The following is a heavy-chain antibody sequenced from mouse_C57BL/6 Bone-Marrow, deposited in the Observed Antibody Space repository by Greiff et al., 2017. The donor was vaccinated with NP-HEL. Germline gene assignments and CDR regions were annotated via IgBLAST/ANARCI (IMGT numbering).Heavy chain of an antibody. Sequence: EVKLMESGGGLVKPGGSLKLSCAASGFTFSDYGMHWVRQAPEKGLEWVAYISSGSSTIYYADTVKGRFTISRDNAKNTLFLQITSLRSEDTAMYYCARDIGPYYYGSSYVGYWGQGTTLTVSS. CDR3: ARDIGPYYYGSSYVGY. CDR2: ISSGSSTI. D-gene: IGHD1-1*01. J-gene: IGHJ2*01. CDR1: GFTFSDYG. V-gene: IGHV5-17*01.